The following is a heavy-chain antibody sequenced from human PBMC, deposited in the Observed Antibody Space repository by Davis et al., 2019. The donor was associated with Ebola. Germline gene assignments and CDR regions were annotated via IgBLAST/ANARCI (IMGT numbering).Heavy chain of an antibody. J-gene: IGHJ4*02. Sequence: MPSETLSLTCAVYGGSFSGYYWSWIRQPPGKGLEWIGEINHSGSTNYNPSLKSRVTISVDTSKNQFSLKLNSVTAADTAVYYCARGVGWELPDYWGQGTLVTVSS. D-gene: IGHD1-26*01. V-gene: IGHV4-34*01. CDR2: INHSGST. CDR3: ARGVGWELPDY. CDR1: GGSFSGYY.